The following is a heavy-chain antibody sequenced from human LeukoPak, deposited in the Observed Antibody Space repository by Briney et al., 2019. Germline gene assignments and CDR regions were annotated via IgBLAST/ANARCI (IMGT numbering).Heavy chain of an antibody. CDR2: ISGSGGST. CDR1: GFTFSSYA. CDR3: AKGKGVVPAAIRGGNWFDP. V-gene: IGHV3-23*01. D-gene: IGHD2-2*01. Sequence: GGSLRLSCAAPGFTFSSYAMSWVRQAPGKGLEWVSAISGSGGSTYYADSVKGRFTISRDNSKNTLYLQMNSLRAEDTAVYYCAKGKGVVPAAIRGGNWFDPWGQGTLVTVSS. J-gene: IGHJ5*02.